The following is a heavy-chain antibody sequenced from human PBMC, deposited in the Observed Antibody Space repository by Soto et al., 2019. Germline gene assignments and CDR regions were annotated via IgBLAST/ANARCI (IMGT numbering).Heavy chain of an antibody. J-gene: IGHJ6*02. Sequence: RRLSCAASGFTFSSYSMNWVRQAPGKGLEWVSSISSSSSYIYYADSVKGRFTISRDNAKNSLYLQMNSLRAEDTAVYYCARDQEPTHSSYGMDVWGQGTTVTVSS. CDR3: ARDQEPTHSSYGMDV. CDR1: GFTFSSYS. CDR2: ISSSSSYI. V-gene: IGHV3-21*01. D-gene: IGHD1-1*01.